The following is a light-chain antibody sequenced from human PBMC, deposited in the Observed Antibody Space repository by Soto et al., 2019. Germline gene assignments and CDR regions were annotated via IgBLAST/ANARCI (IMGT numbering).Light chain of an antibody. CDR3: CSYSGGSTLV. CDR1: SSDIGTYNL. V-gene: IGLV2-23*01. Sequence: QSALTQPDSVYGSPGQSITISCTGTSSDIGTYNLVSWYQHHPGNAPKLIIYEATTRPSGVCSRVPGSKSSNTASLPISGLQTEDEADYYCCSYSGGSTLVFGEGTKVTVL. J-gene: IGLJ3*02. CDR2: EAT.